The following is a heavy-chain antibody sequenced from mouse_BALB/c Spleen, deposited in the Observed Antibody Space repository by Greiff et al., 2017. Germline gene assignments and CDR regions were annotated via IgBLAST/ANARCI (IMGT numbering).Heavy chain of an antibody. J-gene: IGHJ4*01. V-gene: IGHV14-3*02. CDR3: GPTATGYAMDY. Sequence: VQLQQSGAELVKPGASVKLSCTASGFNIKDTYMHWVKQRPEQGLEWIGRIDPANGNTKYDPKFQGKATITADTSSNTAYLQLSSLTSEDTAVYYCGPTATGYAMDYWGQGTSVTVSS. D-gene: IGHD1-2*01. CDR1: GFNIKDTY. CDR2: IDPANGNT.